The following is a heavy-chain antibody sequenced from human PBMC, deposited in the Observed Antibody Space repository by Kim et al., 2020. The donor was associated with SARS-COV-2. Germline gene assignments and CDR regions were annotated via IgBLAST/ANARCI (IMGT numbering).Heavy chain of an antibody. CDR1: GASISSGDYC. J-gene: IGHJ5*01. CDR3: ARHCRGSGSDNWFDS. CDR2: VHYRGDT. V-gene: IGHV4-39*01. D-gene: IGHD3-10*01. Sequence: SETLSLTCTVSGASISSGDYCWGWIRRPPQKEMEWIVSVHYRGDTYYDPSLKSRVTISADTSKNHFSLRLSSVTAADTAVYYCARHCRGSGSDNWFDSWG.